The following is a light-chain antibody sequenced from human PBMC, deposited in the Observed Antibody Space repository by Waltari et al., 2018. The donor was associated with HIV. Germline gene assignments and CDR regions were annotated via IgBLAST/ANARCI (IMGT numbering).Light chain of an antibody. CDR2: DVN. V-gene: IGLV2-11*01. CDR1: SSDVGTYNY. Sequence: QSALTQPRSVSGSPGQSVTISCTGTSSDVGTYNYVSWYQQHPGKAPKLMIYDVNKRLSGVPDRFAGSKSGNTASLTISGLQADDEADYYCCSYAGSYTWVFGGGTKLTVL. CDR3: CSYAGSYTWV. J-gene: IGLJ3*02.